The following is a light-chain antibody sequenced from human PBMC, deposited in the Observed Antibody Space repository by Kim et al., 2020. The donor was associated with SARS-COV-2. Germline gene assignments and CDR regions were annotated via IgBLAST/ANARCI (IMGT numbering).Light chain of an antibody. Sequence: SYELTQPPSVSVSPGQTARITCSGDALPKQYAYWYQQKPGQAPVLVIYKDSERPSGIPERFSGSSSGTTVTLTISGVQAEDEADYYCQSADSSGTYGVFGTVTKFTVL. CDR1: ALPKQY. J-gene: IGLJ1*01. V-gene: IGLV3-25*03. CDR3: QSADSSGTYGV. CDR2: KDS.